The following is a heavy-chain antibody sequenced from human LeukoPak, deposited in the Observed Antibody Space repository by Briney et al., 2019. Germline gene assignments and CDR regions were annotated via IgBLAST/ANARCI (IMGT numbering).Heavy chain of an antibody. V-gene: IGHV3-30-3*01. J-gene: IGHJ4*02. Sequence: GGSLRLSCAASGFTFSSYAMHWVRQAPGKGLEWVAVISYDGSNKYYADSVKGRFTISRDNSKNTLYLQMNSLRSDDTAVYYCARDVDYDSSGYPYYFDYWGQGTLVTVSS. CDR1: GFTFSSYA. CDR3: ARDVDYDSSGYPYYFDY. CDR2: ISYDGSNK. D-gene: IGHD3-22*01.